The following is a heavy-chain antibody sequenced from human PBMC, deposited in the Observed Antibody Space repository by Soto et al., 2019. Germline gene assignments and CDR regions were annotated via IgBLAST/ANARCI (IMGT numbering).Heavy chain of an antibody. D-gene: IGHD6-13*01. J-gene: IGHJ6*03. Sequence: GGSLRLSCAASGFTFSNYEMHWVRQAPGKGLEYVSGISNNGAHTDYAKSVKGRFTISRDNSENTLYLQMGSLRAEDLALYYCARRGLRSWWPNVYMGFRGKGTSVTV. CDR2: ISNNGAHT. V-gene: IGHV3-64*01. CDR3: ARRGLRSWWPNVYMGF. CDR1: GFTFSNYE.